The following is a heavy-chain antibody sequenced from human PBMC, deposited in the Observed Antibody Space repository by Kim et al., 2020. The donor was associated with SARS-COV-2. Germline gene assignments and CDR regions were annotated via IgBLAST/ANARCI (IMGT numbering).Heavy chain of an antibody. CDR1: GFTFSDHY. CDR2: SRNKANSYTT. D-gene: IGHD3-22*01. CDR3: ARGYNDVSGGYDHDY. V-gene: IGHV3-72*01. Sequence: GASLRLSCAASGFTFSDHYMDWVRQVPGKGLEWVGRSRNKANSYTTEYAASVKGRFTVSRDDSTNSLYLQMNSLKTEDTAVYYCARGYNDVSGGYDHDYWGQRTLVTVSS. J-gene: IGHJ4*02.